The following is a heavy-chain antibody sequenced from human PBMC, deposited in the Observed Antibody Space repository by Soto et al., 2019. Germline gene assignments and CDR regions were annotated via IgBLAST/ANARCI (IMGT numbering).Heavy chain of an antibody. CDR2: INPCNGNT. CDR1: GYTFTPYG. Sequence: QVQLVQSGAEMKTPGASVKVSCKTSGYTFTPYGISWVRQAPGQGLEWMGWINPCNGNTDYAESLQGRVTMTTETSTNTAYMELRSLKSDDTAIYYCAREAPVAGTNYFDFWGQGTLVTVSS. J-gene: IGHJ4*02. D-gene: IGHD6-19*01. V-gene: IGHV1-18*01. CDR3: AREAPVAGTNYFDF.